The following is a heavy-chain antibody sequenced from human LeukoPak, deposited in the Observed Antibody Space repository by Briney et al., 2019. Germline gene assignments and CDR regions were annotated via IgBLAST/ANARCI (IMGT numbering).Heavy chain of an antibody. Sequence: ASVKVSCKASGYIFTNYGINWVRQAPGQGIEWMGWISAYNGNTKYTQKLQDRVTMTTASSTSTAYMELKTLRSDDTAVYFCARAGYSRFVDDLDYWGQGTLVIVSS. J-gene: IGHJ4*02. CDR3: ARAGYSRFVDDLDY. V-gene: IGHV1-18*01. CDR1: GYIFTNYG. CDR2: ISAYNGNT. D-gene: IGHD1-26*01.